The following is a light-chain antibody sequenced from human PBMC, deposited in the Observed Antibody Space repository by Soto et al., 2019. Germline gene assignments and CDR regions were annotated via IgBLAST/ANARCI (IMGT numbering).Light chain of an antibody. CDR3: SSYTSSSTYV. J-gene: IGLJ1*01. CDR2: DVN. CDR1: SSDVGGYNF. Sequence: QSVLTQPASVSGSRGQSITISCTGTSSDVGGYNFVSWYQQHPGKAPRLIIYDVNYRPSGVSNRFSGSKSGSTASLTISGLQAEDEADYYCSSYTSSSTYVSGTGTKVTVL. V-gene: IGLV2-14*01.